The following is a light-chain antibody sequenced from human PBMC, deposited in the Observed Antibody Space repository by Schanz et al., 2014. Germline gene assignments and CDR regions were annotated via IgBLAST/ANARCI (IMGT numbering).Light chain of an antibody. CDR1: SSNIGAGYD. Sequence: QSVLTQPPSVSGAPGQRVTISCTGSSSNIGAGYDVHWYQQLPGTAPKLLIYGNSNRPSGVPDRFSGSKSVTSASLAITGLQAEDEADYYCQSYDSSLSGLVFGGGTKVTVL. V-gene: IGLV1-40*01. CDR3: QSYDSSLSGLV. J-gene: IGLJ2*01. CDR2: GNS.